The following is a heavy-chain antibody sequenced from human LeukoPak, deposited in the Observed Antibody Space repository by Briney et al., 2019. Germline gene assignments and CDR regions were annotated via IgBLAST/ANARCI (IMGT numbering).Heavy chain of an antibody. V-gene: IGHV3-23*01. CDR2: NSGGSS. CDR1: GFTFSTYG. CDR3: AKDLGSSGWYIDH. J-gene: IGHJ4*02. D-gene: IGHD6-19*01. Sequence: GGSLRLSCVASGFTFSTYGVYWVRQAPGKGLEWVSSNSGGSSYYADSVKGRFIISRDNSRNTLYLQMNSLRAEDTAIYYCAKDLGSSGWYIDHWGQGTLVTVSS.